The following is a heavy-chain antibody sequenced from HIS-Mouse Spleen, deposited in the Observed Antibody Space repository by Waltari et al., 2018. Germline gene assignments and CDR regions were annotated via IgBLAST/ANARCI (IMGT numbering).Heavy chain of an antibody. CDR3: ARDSYCSSTSCQYYYYYGMDV. CDR2: IYYSGST. D-gene: IGHD2-2*01. J-gene: IGHJ6*02. V-gene: IGHV4-39*07. CDR1: GFSLSTSGMC. Sequence: ESGPALVKPTQTLTLTCTFSGFSLSTSGMCVSWIRQPPGKGLEWIGSIYYSGSTYYNPSLKSRVTISVDTSKNQFSLKLSSVTAADTAVYYCARDSYCSSTSCQYYYYYGMDVWGQGTTVTVSS.